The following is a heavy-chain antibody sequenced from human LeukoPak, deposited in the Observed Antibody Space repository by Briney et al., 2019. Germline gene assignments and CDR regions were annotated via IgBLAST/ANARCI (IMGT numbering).Heavy chain of an antibody. CDR1: GGSISSGGYY. CDR3: ARVDIVATGAFDI. J-gene: IGHJ3*02. D-gene: IGHD5-12*01. Sequence: SQTLSLTCTVSGGSISSGGYYWSWIRQHPGKGLEWIGYIYYSGSTYYNPSLKSRVTISVDTSKNQFSLKLSSVTAADTAVYFCARVDIVATGAFDIWGQGTMVTVSS. CDR2: IYYSGST. V-gene: IGHV4-31*03.